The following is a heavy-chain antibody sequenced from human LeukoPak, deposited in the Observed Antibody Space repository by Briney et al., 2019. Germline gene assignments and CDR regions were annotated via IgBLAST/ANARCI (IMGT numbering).Heavy chain of an antibody. Sequence: PGGSLRLSCAASGFTFSSYSMNWVRQAPGKGLKWVSSISSSSSYIYYADSVKGRFTISRDNAKNSLYLQMNSLRAEDTAVYYCAKEFRRTKDYWGQGTLVTVSS. J-gene: IGHJ4*02. CDR1: GFTFSSYS. CDR2: ISSSSSYI. V-gene: IGHV3-21*04. CDR3: AKEFRRTKDY.